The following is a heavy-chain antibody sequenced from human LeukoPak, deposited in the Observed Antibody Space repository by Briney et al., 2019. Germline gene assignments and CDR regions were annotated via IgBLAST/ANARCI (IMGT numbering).Heavy chain of an antibody. CDR3: ARLSSIRYRMDV. CDR2: IYYSGST. D-gene: IGHD5-12*01. V-gene: IGHV4-59*08. CDR1: GGSISNYY. Sequence: SETLSLTCTVSGGSISNYYWSWIRQPAGKGLEWIGYIYYSGSTNYNPSLKSRVTISVDTSKNQFSLKLSSVTAADTAVYYCARLSSIRYRMDVWGQGTTVTVSS. J-gene: IGHJ6*02.